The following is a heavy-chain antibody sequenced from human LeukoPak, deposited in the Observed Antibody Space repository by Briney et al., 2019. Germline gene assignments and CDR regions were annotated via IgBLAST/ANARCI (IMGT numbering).Heavy chain of an antibody. CDR2: INHSVST. CDR3: ARGWDIVVVPAATPSPWDY. Sequence: SETLSLTCAVYGGSFSGYYWSWIRQPPGKGLEWIGEINHSVSTNYNPSLKSRVTISVDTSKNQFSLKLSSVTAADTAVYYCARGWDIVVVPAATPSPWDYWGQGTLVTVSS. D-gene: IGHD2-2*01. J-gene: IGHJ4*02. CDR1: GGSFSGYY. V-gene: IGHV4-34*01.